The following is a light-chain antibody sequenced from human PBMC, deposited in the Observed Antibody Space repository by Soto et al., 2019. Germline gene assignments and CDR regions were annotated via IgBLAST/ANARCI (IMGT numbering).Light chain of an antibody. J-gene: IGKJ4*01. CDR1: QGIRNN. CDR2: AAS. Sequence: AIQMTQSPSSLSASVGDRVTITCRASQGIRNNLGWYQQKPGKAPKLLIYAASSLQSGVPSRFSGSRSGTDFTLTISSLQPEDFATYYCLQDYNYPLTFGGGTKVEIK. CDR3: LQDYNYPLT. V-gene: IGKV1-6*01.